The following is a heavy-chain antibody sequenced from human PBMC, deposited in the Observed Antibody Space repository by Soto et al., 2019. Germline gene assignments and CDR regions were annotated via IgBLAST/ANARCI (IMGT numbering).Heavy chain of an antibody. CDR1: GGSISSYY. CDR3: ARVDILTAYRFDP. J-gene: IGHJ5*02. CDR2: IYYSGST. D-gene: IGHD3-9*01. V-gene: IGHV4-59*01. Sequence: SETLSLTCTVSGGSISSYYWSWIRQPPGKGLEWIGYIYYSGSTNYNPSLKSRVTISVDTSKNQFSLKLSSVTAADTAVYYCARVDILTAYRFDPWGRGTLVTVSS.